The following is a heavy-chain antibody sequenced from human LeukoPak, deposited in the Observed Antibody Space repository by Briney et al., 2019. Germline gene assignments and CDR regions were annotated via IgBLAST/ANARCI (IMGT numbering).Heavy chain of an antibody. J-gene: IGHJ5*02. CDR3: AKCNDTCCGNWFDP. Sequence: GSLTLTCAVSGFTFSSSGLSWVRRAPGKGLAWVAAISGSGGGTEYADPVKGRFTISRDNSENPLYLHMNSLRAEDTAVYYCAKCNDTCCGNWFDPWGQGTLVTVSS. D-gene: IGHD2/OR15-2a*01. V-gene: IGHV3-23*01. CDR2: ISGSGGGT. CDR1: GFTFSSSG.